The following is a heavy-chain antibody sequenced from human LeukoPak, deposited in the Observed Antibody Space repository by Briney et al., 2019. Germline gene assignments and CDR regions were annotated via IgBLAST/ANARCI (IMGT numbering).Heavy chain of an antibody. D-gene: IGHD3-10*01. CDR3: ARGVLWFGELTPFDY. Sequence: GGSLRLSCAASGFTFSDSYMTWVRQAPGKGLEWLSYISGNSGDTNYADSVKGRFTISRDNAKNTLYLQMNSLRAEDTAVYYCARGVLWFGELTPFDYWGQGTLVTVSS. J-gene: IGHJ4*02. CDR2: ISGNSGDT. V-gene: IGHV3-11*06. CDR1: GFTFSDSY.